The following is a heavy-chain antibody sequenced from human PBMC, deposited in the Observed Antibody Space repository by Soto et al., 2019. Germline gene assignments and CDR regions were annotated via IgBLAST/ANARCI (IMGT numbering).Heavy chain of an antibody. V-gene: IGHV4-31*03. Sequence: PSETLSLTCTVSGGSISSGGYYWSWIRHHPGKGLEWIGYIYYSGSTYYNPSLKSRVTISVDTSKNQFSLKLSSVTAADTAVYYCARAPARYFDSNWFDPWGQGTLVTVSS. J-gene: IGHJ5*02. CDR3: ARAPARYFDSNWFDP. CDR2: IYYSGST. D-gene: IGHD3-9*01. CDR1: GGSISSGGYY.